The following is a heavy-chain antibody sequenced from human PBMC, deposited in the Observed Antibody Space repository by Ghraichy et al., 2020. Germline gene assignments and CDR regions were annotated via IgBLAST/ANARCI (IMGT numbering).Heavy chain of an antibody. CDR1: GFTFSNYD. CDR3: VRVGSTWDWFFDL. CDR2: IGSAGDT. Sequence: LSLTCAASGFTFSNYDMHWVRQVTGKGLEWVSGIGSAGDTYYPGSVKGRFTISRDNAKNSLYLQVNSLRAGDTAVYYCVRVGSTWDWFFDLWGRGTLVTVSS. J-gene: IGHJ2*01. V-gene: IGHV3-13*01. D-gene: IGHD2-2*01.